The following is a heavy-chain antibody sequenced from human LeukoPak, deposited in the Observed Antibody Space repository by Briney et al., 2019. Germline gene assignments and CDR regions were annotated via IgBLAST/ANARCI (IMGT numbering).Heavy chain of an antibody. CDR2: IYYSGST. Sequence: PSETLSLTCAVSGGSISSGVYSWSWIRQPPGKGLGWIGYIYYSGSTNYNPSLKSRVTISVDTSKNQFSLKLSSVTAADTAVYYCARGAPSATWIQLWPDAFDIWGQGTMVTVSS. CDR3: ARGAPSATWIQLWPDAFDI. D-gene: IGHD5-18*01. CDR1: GGSISSGVYS. V-gene: IGHV4-61*08. J-gene: IGHJ3*02.